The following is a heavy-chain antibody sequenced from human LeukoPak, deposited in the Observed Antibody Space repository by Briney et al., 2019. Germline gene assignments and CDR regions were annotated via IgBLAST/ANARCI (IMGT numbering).Heavy chain of an antibody. D-gene: IGHD1-7*01. J-gene: IGHJ4*02. CDR1: GFTFSSYG. CDR3: ARGGVNYASDY. V-gene: IGHV3-30*02. Sequence: GGSLRLSCAASGFTFSSYGMHWVRQAPGKGLEWVAYIRFDGSNNYYADSLKGRFTISRDNSKNMLYLQMNSLGVKDPAVYSCARGGVNYASDYWGQGTLVTVSS. CDR2: IRFDGSNN.